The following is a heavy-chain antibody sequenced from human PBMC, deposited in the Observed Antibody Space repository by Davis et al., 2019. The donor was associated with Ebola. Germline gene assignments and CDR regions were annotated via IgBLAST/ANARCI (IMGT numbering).Heavy chain of an antibody. J-gene: IGHJ5*02. CDR2: ISSSGSTI. V-gene: IGHV3-11*01. D-gene: IGHD6-19*01. CDR1: GFTFSDYY. CDR3: ARDRGWYEAQPRFDP. Sequence: GESLKISCAASGFTFSDYYMSWIRQAPGKGLEWVSYISSSGSTIYYADSVKGRFTISRDNAKNSLYLQMNSLRAEDTAVYYCARDRGWYEAQPRFDPWGQGTLVTVSS.